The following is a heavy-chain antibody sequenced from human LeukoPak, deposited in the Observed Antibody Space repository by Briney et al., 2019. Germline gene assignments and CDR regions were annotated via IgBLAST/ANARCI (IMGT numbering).Heavy chain of an antibody. Sequence: SETLSLTCTVPGGSISSYYWSWIRQPPGKGLEWIGYIYYSGSTNYNPSLKSRVTISVDTSKNQFSLKLSSVTAADTAVYYCARASIQLWPHYYFDYWGQGTLVTVSS. V-gene: IGHV4-59*01. CDR2: IYYSGST. D-gene: IGHD5-18*01. CDR3: ARASIQLWPHYYFDY. J-gene: IGHJ4*02. CDR1: GGSISSYY.